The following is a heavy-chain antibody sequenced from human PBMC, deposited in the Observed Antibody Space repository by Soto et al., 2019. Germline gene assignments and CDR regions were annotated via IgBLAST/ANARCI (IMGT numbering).Heavy chain of an antibody. J-gene: IGHJ4*02. Sequence: PRGSLRLSCAASGFTFSSYAMSGVRQAPGKGLEWVSAISGSGGSTYYADSVKGRFTISRDNSKNTLYLQMNSLRAEDTAVYYCAKTPGLRHWFYFDYCGEGASAAVSP. CDR2: ISGSGGST. V-gene: IGHV3-23*01. CDR1: GFTFSSYA. D-gene: IGHD3-9*01. CDR3: AKTPGLRHWFYFDY.